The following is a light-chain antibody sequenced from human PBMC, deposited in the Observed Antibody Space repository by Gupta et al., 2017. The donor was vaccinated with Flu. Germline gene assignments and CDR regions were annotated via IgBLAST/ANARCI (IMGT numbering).Light chain of an antibody. CDR3: AAWEDSLNVHYV. CDR2: GNS. J-gene: IGLJ1*01. CDR1: RSNIGSNS. Sequence: FCCGGRSNIGSNSGNGYRQDPEPAPKLLIYGNSQRPSGFPDRFSGSKSGTSTTLAISVLQSEDEADYYCAAWEDSLNVHYVFGTGTKVTVV. V-gene: IGLV1-44*01.